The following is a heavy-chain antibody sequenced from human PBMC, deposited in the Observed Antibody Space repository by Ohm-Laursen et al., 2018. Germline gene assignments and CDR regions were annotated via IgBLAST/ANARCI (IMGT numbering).Heavy chain of an antibody. CDR2: IHNSGST. CDR3: AGRANSAFPYYLDY. Sequence: GTLSLTCSVSGASISSYYWSWVRQPPGQGLEWIGYIHNSGSTNYNPSLKSRVTITTDTSKNQLSQMLSSVTAADTAVYYCAGRANSAFPYYLDYWGQGTLVTVSS. J-gene: IGHJ4*02. D-gene: IGHD1-26*01. V-gene: IGHV4-59*08. CDR1: GASISSYY.